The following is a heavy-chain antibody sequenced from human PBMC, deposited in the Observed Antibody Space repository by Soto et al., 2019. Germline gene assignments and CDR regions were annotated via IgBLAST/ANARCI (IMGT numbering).Heavy chain of an antibody. CDR3: ARDWGQLGYCSGGSCYDY. V-gene: IGHV1-18*01. Sequence: QVQLVQSGAEVKKPGASVKVSCKASGYTFTSYGITWVRQAPGQGLAWLGWISAYNGNTNYAQKLQGRVTMTTDTSTSTAYMELRSLRSDDTAVYYCARDWGQLGYCSGGSCYDYWGQGTLVTVSS. CDR1: GYTFTSYG. J-gene: IGHJ4*02. D-gene: IGHD2-15*01. CDR2: ISAYNGNT.